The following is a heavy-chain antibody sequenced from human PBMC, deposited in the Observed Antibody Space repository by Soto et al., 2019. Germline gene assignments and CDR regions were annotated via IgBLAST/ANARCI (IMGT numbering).Heavy chain of an antibody. D-gene: IGHD1-26*01. CDR2: IYPGDSDT. CDR1: GYSFTTFW. V-gene: IGHV5-51*01. Sequence: PGESLKISCNVSGYSFTTFWIGWVRQMPGKGLEWMGIIYPGDSDTRYSPSFQGQVTISADKSISTAYLQWSSLKASDTAMYYCAAYSGSFYYGMDVWGQGTTVTVSS. CDR3: AAYSGSFYYGMDV. J-gene: IGHJ6*02.